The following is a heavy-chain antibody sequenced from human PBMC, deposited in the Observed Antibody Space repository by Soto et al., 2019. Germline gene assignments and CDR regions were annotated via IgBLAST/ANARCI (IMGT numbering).Heavy chain of an antibody. V-gene: IGHV1-69*01. J-gene: IGHJ4*02. D-gene: IGHD6-19*01. Sequence: QVQLVQSGAEVKKPGSSVKVSCKASGGTFSSYAISWVRQAPGQGLEWMGGIIPIFGTANYAQKFQGRVTITADESTSTAYMELSSLRSEATAVYYCARDLAGGSGWYPHFDYWGQGTLVTVSS. CDR1: GGTFSSYA. CDR3: ARDLAGGSGWYPHFDY. CDR2: IIPIFGTA.